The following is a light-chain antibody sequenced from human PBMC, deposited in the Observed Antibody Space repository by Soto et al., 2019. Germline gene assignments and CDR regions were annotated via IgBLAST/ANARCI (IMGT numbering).Light chain of an antibody. Sequence: QLVLTQSPSASASLGASVKLTCTLSSGHSTYAIAWHQQQSEKGPRYLMKLNSDGTHSKGDGIPDRFSGSSSGAERYLTISSLQSEDEADYYCQTWVTGPPWVFGGGTKLTVL. V-gene: IGLV4-69*01. CDR2: LNSDGTH. CDR3: QTWVTGPPWV. J-gene: IGLJ3*02. CDR1: SGHSTYA.